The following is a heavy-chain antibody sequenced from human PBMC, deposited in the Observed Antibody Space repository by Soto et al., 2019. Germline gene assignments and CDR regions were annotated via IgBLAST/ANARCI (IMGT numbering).Heavy chain of an antibody. Sequence: SETLSLTCTVSGASISRYYWSWIRQSPGKGLEWIGYLYNTGSTIYNPSPKSRVTISVDTSKNQFSLKMNSVTAADTAVYYCARDRWGYCGVDCYPLDGWGQGTTVTVSS. CDR3: ARDRWGYCGVDCYPLDG. CDR2: LYNTGST. CDR1: GASISRYY. J-gene: IGHJ6*02. V-gene: IGHV4-59*01. D-gene: IGHD2-21*02.